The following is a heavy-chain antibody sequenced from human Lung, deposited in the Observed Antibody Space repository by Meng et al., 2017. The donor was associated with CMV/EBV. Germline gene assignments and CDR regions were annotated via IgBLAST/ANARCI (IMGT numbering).Heavy chain of an antibody. CDR3: AYTYDFWSGYYPPGMDV. CDR2: INPNSGGT. Sequence: SVXVSXXASGYTFTGYYMHWVRQAPGQRLEWMGWINPNSGGTNYAQKFQGRVTMTRDTSISTAYMELSRLRSDDTAVYYCAYTYDFWSGYYPPGMDVWGQGXTVTVSS. V-gene: IGHV1-2*02. CDR1: GYTFTGYY. D-gene: IGHD3-3*01. J-gene: IGHJ6*02.